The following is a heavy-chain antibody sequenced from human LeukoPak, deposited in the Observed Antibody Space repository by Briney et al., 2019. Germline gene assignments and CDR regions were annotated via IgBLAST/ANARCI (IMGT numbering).Heavy chain of an antibody. Sequence: SETLSLTCAVSGFSISRGYFWAWIRQPPGTGLEGIGSIFHSGDTYYNPSLKSRVALSVDTSKIQFSLRLTSVTAADTALYYCARRDGSSWYNWFDPWGQGILVTVSS. V-gene: IGHV4-38-2*01. CDR1: GFSISRGYF. J-gene: IGHJ5*02. CDR3: ARRDGSSWYNWFDP. CDR2: IFHSGDT. D-gene: IGHD6-13*01.